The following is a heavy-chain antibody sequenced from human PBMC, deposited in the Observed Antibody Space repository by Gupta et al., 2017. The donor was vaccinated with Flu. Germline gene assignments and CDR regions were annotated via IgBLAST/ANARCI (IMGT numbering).Heavy chain of an antibody. CDR1: GFTFSTYW. D-gene: IGHD1-26*01. Sequence: EVQLVESGGGLVQPGGSLRPSCAASGFTFSTYWLHWVRQAPGKGLVWVSRLNGDGSRTDYADSVKGRFTISRDNAKNTLFLQMNSLRAEDTAVYYCARGDSGTNYRDAFDIWGQGTMVTVSS. CDR2: LNGDGSRT. V-gene: IGHV3-74*01. J-gene: IGHJ3*02. CDR3: ARGDSGTNYRDAFDI.